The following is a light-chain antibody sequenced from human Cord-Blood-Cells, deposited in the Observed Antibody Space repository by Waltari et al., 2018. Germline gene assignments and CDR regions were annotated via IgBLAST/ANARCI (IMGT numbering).Light chain of an antibody. Sequence: AVLPQLASLSASPGASASLTCTLRSGINVGTYRIYWYQQKPGSPPQYLLRYKSDSDKQQGSGVPSRFSGSKDASANAGILLISWLQSEDEADYYCMIWHSSAWVFGGGTKLTVL. J-gene: IGLJ3*02. CDR2: YKSDSDK. CDR1: SGINVGTYR. V-gene: IGLV5-45*01. CDR3: MIWHSSAWV.